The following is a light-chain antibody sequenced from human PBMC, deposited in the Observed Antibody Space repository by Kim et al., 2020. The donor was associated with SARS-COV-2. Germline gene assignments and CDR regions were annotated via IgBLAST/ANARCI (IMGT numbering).Light chain of an antibody. CDR1: ALTKQY. CDR2: KDS. CDR3: QSADSSGVV. J-gene: IGLJ2*01. V-gene: IGLV3-25*03. Sequence: VSPGQTARITCSGDALTKQYAYWYQQKPGQAPVLVIYKDSERPSGIPERFSGSSSGTTVTLTISGVQAEDEADYYCQSADSSGVVFGGGTKLTVL.